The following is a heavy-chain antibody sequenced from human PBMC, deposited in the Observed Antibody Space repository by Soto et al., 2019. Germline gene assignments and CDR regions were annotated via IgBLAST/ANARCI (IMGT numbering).Heavy chain of an antibody. D-gene: IGHD4-4*01. V-gene: IGHV5-51*01. Sequence: GESRKISCEGSGYSFTTYWIAWVRQMPGKGLEWMGIIYPGDSEARYSPSFQGQVTISADKSITTAYLQMNSLRAEDTALYYCTKDLMTTVIAGGTDVWGQGTTVTVSS. CDR3: TKDLMTTVIAGGTDV. J-gene: IGHJ6*02. CDR2: IYPGDSEA. CDR1: GYSFTTYW.